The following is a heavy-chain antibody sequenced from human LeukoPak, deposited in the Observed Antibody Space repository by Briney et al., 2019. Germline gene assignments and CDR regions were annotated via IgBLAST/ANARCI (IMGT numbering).Heavy chain of an antibody. CDR1: GGSISSSSYY. D-gene: IGHD3-9*01. CDR3: ARTYYDILTGYYKGLFDY. V-gene: IGHV4-39*01. J-gene: IGHJ4*02. Sequence: DPSETLSLTCTVSGGSISSSSYYWGWIRQPPGKGLEWIGSIYYSGTTYYNPSLKSRVTISVDTSKNQFSLKLSSVTAADTAVYYCARTYYDILTGYYKGLFDYWGQGTLVTVSS. CDR2: IYYSGTT.